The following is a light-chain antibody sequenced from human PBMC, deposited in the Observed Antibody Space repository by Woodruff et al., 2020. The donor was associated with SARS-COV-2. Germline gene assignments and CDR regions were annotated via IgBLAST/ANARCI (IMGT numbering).Light chain of an antibody. V-gene: IGLV2-14*01. J-gene: IGLJ1*01. CDR2: MGS. Sequence: YMGSDRPLGVSDRFSGSKSGNTASLTISGLQTEDEALYFCNSYTSTTFSVFGSGTKVTVL. CDR3: NSYTSTTFSV.